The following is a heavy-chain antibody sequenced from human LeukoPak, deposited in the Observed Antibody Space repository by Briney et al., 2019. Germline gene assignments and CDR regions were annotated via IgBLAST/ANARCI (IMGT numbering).Heavy chain of an antibody. CDR2: ICSYGGRT. CDR3: VKNRYLRYFGWFGYFQH. J-gene: IGHJ1*01. Sequence: GGSLRLSCLASVFTFSSYAMHWVRQAPGKGLEYVSAICSYGGRTYYADSLKGRFTISRDNSKDTLYLQMSSLKAEDTAVYYCVKNRYLRYFGWFGYFQHWGQGTLVTVSS. CDR1: VFTFSSYA. V-gene: IGHV3-64D*09. D-gene: IGHD3-9*01.